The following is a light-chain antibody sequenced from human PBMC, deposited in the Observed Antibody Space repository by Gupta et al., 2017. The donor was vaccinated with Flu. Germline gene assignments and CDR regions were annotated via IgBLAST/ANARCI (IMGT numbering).Light chain of an antibody. CDR1: SSDVGSYNL. Sequence: QSALTQPASVSGSPGQSITISCIGTSSDVGSYNLVSWYKQHPGKAPKLIVYADTKRPSGVSNRFSGSKSVNPSSLTISGLQAEDEADYYCCSYAGTTTFAVFGGGTKLTVL. J-gene: IGLJ3*02. V-gene: IGLV2-23*02. CDR2: ADT. CDR3: CSYAGTTTFAV.